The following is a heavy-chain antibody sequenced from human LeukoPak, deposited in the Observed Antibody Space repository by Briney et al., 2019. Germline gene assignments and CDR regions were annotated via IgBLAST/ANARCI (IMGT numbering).Heavy chain of an antibody. CDR1: GFTFSSYA. J-gene: IGHJ3*02. CDR3: AKEGGLLTGIIAVADDRDAFDI. V-gene: IGHV3-23*01. Sequence: GGPLRLSCAAFGFTFSSYAMSAVRHAPGKGLEWVSAIIRRGRRPYYADPVKGRFTISRENSKNTRYLQKNRLRAEDKAVYYCAKEGGLLTGIIAVADDRDAFDIWGQGTMVTVSS. D-gene: IGHD6-19*01. CDR2: IIRRGRRP.